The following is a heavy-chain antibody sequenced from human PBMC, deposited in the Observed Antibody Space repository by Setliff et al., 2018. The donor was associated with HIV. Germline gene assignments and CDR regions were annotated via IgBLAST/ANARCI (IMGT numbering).Heavy chain of an antibody. CDR2: TTSNGRTT. V-gene: IGHV3-23*01. CDR1: GLTFSAYA. D-gene: IGHD3-16*01. J-gene: IGHJ4*02. Sequence: GGSLRLSCAASGLTFSAYAMTWVRQAPGKGLEWVSATTSNGRTTDYAESVRGRFILSRDNSGNTLYLQMTSLRAEDTATYYCAKAWGSGYPSFESALMLDVWGQGTLVTVSS. CDR3: AKAWGSGYPSFESALMLDV.